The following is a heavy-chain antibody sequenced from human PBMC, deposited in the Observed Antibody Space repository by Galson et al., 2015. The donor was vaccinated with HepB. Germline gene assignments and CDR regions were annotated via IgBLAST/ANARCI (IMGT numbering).Heavy chain of an antibody. Sequence: SVKVSCKASGYTFTSYRLTWLRQAPGQGLEWMGWITADNGNTNYAQNLQGRVTMTTDTSTSTAYMELRSLRSDDTAVYYCARDCSDTSCFPWSQGTLVTVSS. CDR3: ARDCSDTSCFP. V-gene: IGHV1-18*01. CDR2: ITADNGNT. J-gene: IGHJ5*02. D-gene: IGHD2-2*01. CDR1: GYTFTSYR.